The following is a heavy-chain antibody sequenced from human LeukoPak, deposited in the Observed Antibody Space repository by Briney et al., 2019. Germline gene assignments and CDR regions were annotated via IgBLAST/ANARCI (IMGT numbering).Heavy chain of an antibody. CDR1: GGTFSSYA. D-gene: IGHD4-17*01. CDR2: IIPIFGTA. J-gene: IGHJ4*02. V-gene: IGHV1-69*06. CDR3: ARGYGDYEGFDY. Sequence: GASVKVSCKASGGTFSSYAISWVRQAPGQGLEWMGGIIPIFGTANYAQKFQGRVMITADKSTSTAYMELSSLRSEDTAVYYCARGYGDYEGFDYWGQGTLVTVSS.